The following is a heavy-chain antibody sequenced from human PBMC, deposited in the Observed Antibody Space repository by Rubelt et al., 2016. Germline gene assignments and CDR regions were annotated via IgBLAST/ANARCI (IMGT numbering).Heavy chain of an antibody. CDR2: INTNTGNP. V-gene: IGHV7-4-1*02. CDR1: GYTFTSYA. CDR3: ARSMGGAAAVGFDP. J-gene: IGHJ5*02. Sequence: QVQLVQSGSELKKPGASVKVSCKASGYTFTSYAMNWVRQAPGQGLEWMGWINTNTGNPTYAQGFTGRFVFSLDTAVRTAYLQISSLKAEDTAVYYWARSMGGAAAVGFDPWGQGTLVTVSS. D-gene: IGHD6-13*01.